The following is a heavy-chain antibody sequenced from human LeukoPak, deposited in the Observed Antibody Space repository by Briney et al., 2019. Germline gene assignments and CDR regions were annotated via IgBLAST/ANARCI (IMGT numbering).Heavy chain of an antibody. D-gene: IGHD6-19*01. Sequence: SSETLSLTCTVSGGSVSSYYWSWIRQPPGKGLEWIGYIYYTGSTNYNPSLKSRVTISVDTSKNQFSLKLSSVTAADTAVYYCARLVPDIAVAGTGGPLDYWGQGTLVIVSS. J-gene: IGHJ4*02. V-gene: IGHV4-59*08. CDR2: IYYTGST. CDR3: ARLVPDIAVAGTGGPLDY. CDR1: GGSVSSYY.